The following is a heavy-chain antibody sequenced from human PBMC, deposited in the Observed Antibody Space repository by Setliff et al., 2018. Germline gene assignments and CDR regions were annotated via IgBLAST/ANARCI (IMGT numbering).Heavy chain of an antibody. Sequence: GGSLRLSCAASGLTFGTTSMHWVRQAPGKGLEYVSAISSNGDRTYYGDSVKGRFTISRDNSKNTLYLQMGSLRAEDMAVYYCARDPDLGRWYSSGGFDPWGQGALVTVSS. CDR1: GLTFGTTS. J-gene: IGHJ5*02. CDR2: ISSNGDRT. D-gene: IGHD6-19*01. V-gene: IGHV3-64*02. CDR3: ARDPDLGRWYSSGGFDP.